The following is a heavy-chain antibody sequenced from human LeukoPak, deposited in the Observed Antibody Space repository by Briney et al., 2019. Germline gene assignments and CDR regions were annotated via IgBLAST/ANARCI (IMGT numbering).Heavy chain of an antibody. D-gene: IGHD5-18*01. CDR1: GFTFSGSA. CDR3: ARDQVTAMAFYYYYMDV. V-gene: IGHV3-30*02. J-gene: IGHJ6*03. Sequence: GGSLRLSCAASGFTFSGSALHWVRQAPGKGLEWVAFIRYDGSNKYYADSVKGRFTISRDNSKNTLYLQMNSLRAEDTAVYYCARDQVTAMAFYYYYMDVWDKGTTVTVSS. CDR2: IRYDGSNK.